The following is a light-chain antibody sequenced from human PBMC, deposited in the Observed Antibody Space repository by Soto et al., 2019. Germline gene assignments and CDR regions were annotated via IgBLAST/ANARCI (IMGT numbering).Light chain of an antibody. CDR1: QSVLYSSNNKSY. Sequence: DIVMTQSPDSLAVSLGERATINCKSSQSVLYSSNNKSYLAWYQQKPGQPPKLLIYWASTRESGVPDRFSGSGSGTDFTLTISSLQGEDVAVYYCQLYYSTPYTFGQGTKLEIK. J-gene: IGKJ2*01. V-gene: IGKV4-1*01. CDR3: QLYYSTPYT. CDR2: WAS.